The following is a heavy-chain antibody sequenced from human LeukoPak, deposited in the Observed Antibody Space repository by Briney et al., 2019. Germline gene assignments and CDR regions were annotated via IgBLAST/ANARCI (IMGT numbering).Heavy chain of an antibody. J-gene: IGHJ4*02. CDR3: ARRYYYGFDY. D-gene: IGHD3-10*01. V-gene: IGHV3-7*05. CDR2: IKQDGSNK. CDR1: GFTFSSYA. Sequence: GGSLRLSCAASGFTFSSYAMSWVRQAPGKGLEWVANIKQDGSNKYYVDSVRGRFTISRDNAKNSLYLQMNSLRAEDTAVYYCARRYYYGFDYWGQGTLVTVSS.